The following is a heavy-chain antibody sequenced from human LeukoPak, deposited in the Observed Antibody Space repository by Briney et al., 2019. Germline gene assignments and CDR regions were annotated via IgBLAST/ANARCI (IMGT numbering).Heavy chain of an antibody. D-gene: IGHD1-26*01. J-gene: IGHJ5*02. V-gene: IGHV4-39*07. CDR3: ARGGNYWPQWWFDP. CDR1: GGSISSSSYY. Sequence: SETLSLTCIVSGGSISSSSYYWSWIRQPPGKGLEWIGEINHSGSTNYNPSLKSRVTMSLDAPKNQFSLELNSVTPADTAVYYCARGGNYWPQWWFDPWGRGTLVSVSS. CDR2: INHSGST.